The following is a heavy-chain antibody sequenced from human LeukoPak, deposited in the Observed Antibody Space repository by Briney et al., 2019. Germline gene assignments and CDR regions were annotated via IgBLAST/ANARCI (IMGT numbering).Heavy chain of an antibody. V-gene: IGHV3-66*01. CDR1: GLTVSNNF. CDR2: IYSGGTT. CDR3: ATRARPGYYSGMDV. D-gene: IGHD6-6*01. Sequence: GGSLRLSCAASGLTVSNNFMSWARQAPGKRLEWGSIIYSGGTTYYGDSVKGRFTISRDNSKNTLYLQMNSLRAEDTAVYYCATRARPGYYSGMDVWGQGTTVTVSS. J-gene: IGHJ6*02.